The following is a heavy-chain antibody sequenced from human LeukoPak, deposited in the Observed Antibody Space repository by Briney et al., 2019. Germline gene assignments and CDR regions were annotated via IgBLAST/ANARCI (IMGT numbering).Heavy chain of an antibody. CDR1: SGSLSSFY. CDR2: IYPSGST. J-gene: IGHJ4*02. CDR3: ARSSGHDFDY. Sequence: KPSETLSLTCTVSSGSLSSFYWNWIRRPAGKGLEWVGRIYPSGSTDYNASLKSRVTMSVDTSKKQFSLKLNSVTAADTAVYYCARSSGHDFDYWGQGIPVTVSS. V-gene: IGHV4-4*07. D-gene: IGHD5-12*01.